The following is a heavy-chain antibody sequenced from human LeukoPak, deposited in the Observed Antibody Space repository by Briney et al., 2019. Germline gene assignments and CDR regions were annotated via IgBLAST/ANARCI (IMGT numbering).Heavy chain of an antibody. V-gene: IGHV4-61*02. D-gene: IGHD6-6*01. J-gene: IGHJ5*02. CDR2: IYTSGST. CDR3: ARGPHSSSLRNWFDP. CDR1: RGSISSGSYY. Sequence: PSQILSLTCTVSRGSISSGSYYWSWIRQPAGKGLEWIGRIYTSGSTNYNPSLKSRVTISVDTSKNQFSLKLSSVTAADTAVYYCARGPHSSSLRNWFDPWGQGTQVTVSS.